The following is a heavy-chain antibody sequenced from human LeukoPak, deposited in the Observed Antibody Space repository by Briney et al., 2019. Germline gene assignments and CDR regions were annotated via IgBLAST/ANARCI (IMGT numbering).Heavy chain of an antibody. CDR3: ARSSGAYRSFDY. CDR1: GGSISSYY. J-gene: IGHJ4*02. CDR2: IYYSGTT. D-gene: IGHD1-26*01. V-gene: IGHV4-59*01. Sequence: NSSETLSLTCTVSGGSISSYYWSWLRQPPGKGLERIGYIYYSGTTDYNPSLKSRVTISVDTSNNQFSLKVSSVTAADTAVYYCARSSGAYRSFDYWGQGTLVPVSS.